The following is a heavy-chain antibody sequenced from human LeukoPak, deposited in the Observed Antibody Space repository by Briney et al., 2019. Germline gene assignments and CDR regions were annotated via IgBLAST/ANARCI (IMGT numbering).Heavy chain of an antibody. CDR1: GFTFSSYA. V-gene: IGHV3-7*01. J-gene: IGHJ4*02. D-gene: IGHD6-13*01. CDR2: IKRDGSEK. CDR3: AREGLGLAAAGTDY. Sequence: PGGSLRLSCAASGFTFSSYAISWVRQTPGKGLEWVASIKRDGSEKYYVDSVKGRFTISRDNAKKSLYLQMNSLRAEDTAVYYCAREGLGLAAAGTDYWGQGTLVTVSS.